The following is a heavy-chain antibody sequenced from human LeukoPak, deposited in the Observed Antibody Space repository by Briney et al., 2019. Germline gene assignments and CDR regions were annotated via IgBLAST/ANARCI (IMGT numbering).Heavy chain of an antibody. CDR2: IYYSGST. CDR3: ATVVVAAYYYYYMDV. D-gene: IGHD2-15*01. J-gene: IGHJ6*03. Sequence: SETLSLTCTVSGGSISSYYWSWIRQPPGKGLEWIGYIYYSGSTYYNPSLKSRVTISVDTSKNQFSLKLSSVTAADTAVYYCATVVVAAYYYYYMDVWGKGTTVTVSS. V-gene: IGHV4-59*12. CDR1: GGSISSYY.